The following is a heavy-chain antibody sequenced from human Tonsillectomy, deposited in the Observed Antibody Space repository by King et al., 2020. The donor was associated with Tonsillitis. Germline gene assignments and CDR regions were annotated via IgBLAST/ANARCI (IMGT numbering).Heavy chain of an antibody. CDR2: ISDDGTSQ. Sequence: QLVQSGGGVVQPGTSLRLSCEASGFTFSTFAMHWVRQGPGKGLEWVAVISDDGTSQYYTDSVVGRFTISRDNSKNTLFLQMNTLRPEDAAVYFCARGLSARYLPQNDYFDNWGQGTLVTVSS. V-gene: IGHV3-30*04. CDR3: ARGLSARYLPQNDYFDN. J-gene: IGHJ4*02. CDR1: GFTFSTFA. D-gene: IGHD1-26*01.